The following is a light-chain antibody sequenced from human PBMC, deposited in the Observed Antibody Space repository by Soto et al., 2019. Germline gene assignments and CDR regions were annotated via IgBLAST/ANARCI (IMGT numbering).Light chain of an antibody. J-gene: IGKJ1*01. CDR3: QQSYDSPWA. V-gene: IGKV1-39*01. CDR1: QNIRSF. Sequence: DIPMTQSPASLSASVGDRVTITCRASQNIRSFLNWYQQKPGKAPKLLIYGASSLQIGVPSRFSGSGSGTEFTLTISSLQPEDFASYYCQQSYDSPWAFGPGTKVEVK. CDR2: GAS.